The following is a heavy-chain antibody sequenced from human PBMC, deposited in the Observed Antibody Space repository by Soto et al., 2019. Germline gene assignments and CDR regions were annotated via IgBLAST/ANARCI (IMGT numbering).Heavy chain of an antibody. CDR2: ISTEGSTT. CDR3: AKDDVFVVGISRGFES. CDR1: GFTFSRYW. Sequence: PGGSLRLSCAASGFTFSRYWMHWVRQAPGEGLVWVSGISTEGSTTRYVDSVKGRFTISRDNVKNTLYLQMSSLRAEDTAVYYCAKDDVFVVGISRGFESWGKGTVVTVSS. V-gene: IGHV3-74*01. D-gene: IGHD3-3*01. J-gene: IGHJ3*02.